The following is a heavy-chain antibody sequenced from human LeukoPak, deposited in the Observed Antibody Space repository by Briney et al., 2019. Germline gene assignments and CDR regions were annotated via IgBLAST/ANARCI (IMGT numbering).Heavy chain of an antibody. CDR2: ISYTGSP. J-gene: IGHJ3*02. CDR3: ARLDYGDYEAFDI. V-gene: IGHV4-31*03. Sequence: SETLSLTCTVSGVSISSGDHNWSWIRQHPGKGLEWIGYISYTGSPDYNPSLRSRLTISVDTSQNQFSLRLSSVTAAATAVYYCARLDYGDYEAFDIWGQGTMVTVSS. CDR1: GVSISSGDHN. D-gene: IGHD4-17*01.